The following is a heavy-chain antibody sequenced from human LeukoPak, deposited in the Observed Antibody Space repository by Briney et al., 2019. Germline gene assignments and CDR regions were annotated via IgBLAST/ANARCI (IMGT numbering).Heavy chain of an antibody. CDR1: GFTFSSYA. J-gene: IGHJ4*02. CDR3: AKSRGESRGASNY. V-gene: IGHV3-23*01. CDR2: ISGSGDTT. D-gene: IGHD1-26*01. Sequence: GGSLRLSCAASGFTFSSYAMNWVRQAPGKGLEWVSFISGSGDTTYYADSVKGRFTISRDSSKNTLYLQMNSPRAEDTAVYYCAKSRGESRGASNYWGQGTLVTVSS.